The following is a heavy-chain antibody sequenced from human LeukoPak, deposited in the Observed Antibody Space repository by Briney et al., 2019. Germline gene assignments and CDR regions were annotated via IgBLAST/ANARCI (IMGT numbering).Heavy chain of an antibody. CDR2: INPNSGGT. J-gene: IGHJ5*02. CDR3: ARAKGPLFRPESVYWFDP. Sequence: ASVKVSCKASGYTFTGYYMHWVRQAPGQGLEWMGWINPNSGGTNYAQKFQGRVTMTRDTSISTAYMELSRLRSDDTAVYYRARAKGPLFRPESVYWFDPWGQGTLVTVSS. D-gene: IGHD2-21*01. V-gene: IGHV1-2*02. CDR1: GYTFTGYY.